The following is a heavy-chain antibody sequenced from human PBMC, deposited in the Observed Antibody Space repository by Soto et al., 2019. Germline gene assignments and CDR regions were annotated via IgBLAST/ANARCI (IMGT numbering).Heavy chain of an antibody. CDR3: VCDDASTGDFDS. CDR2: IYYSGST. D-gene: IGHD3-22*01. CDR1: GCRVRTASYY. Sequence: RTSADSGCRVRTASYYAGWIRQPPGKGLEWIGYIYYSGSTNYNPSLKSRVTISVDTSKNQFSLKLSSVTAADTAVYYCVCDDASTGDFDSRAQATLLTISS. J-gene: IGHJ4*02. V-gene: IGHV4-61*01.